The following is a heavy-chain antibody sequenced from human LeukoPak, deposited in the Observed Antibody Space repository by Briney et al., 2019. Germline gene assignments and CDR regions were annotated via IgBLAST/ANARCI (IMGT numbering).Heavy chain of an antibody. Sequence: GGSLRLSCAASGFIFSTYAMTWVRQAPGKGLEWVSTISGSGGGTYFADSVKGRFTISRDNSKNTLYLQMNSLRAEDTAVYYCAKDGSYYPFDYWGQGTLVTVSS. J-gene: IGHJ4*02. D-gene: IGHD3-10*01. CDR1: GFIFSTYA. V-gene: IGHV3-23*01. CDR2: ISGSGGGT. CDR3: AKDGSYYPFDY.